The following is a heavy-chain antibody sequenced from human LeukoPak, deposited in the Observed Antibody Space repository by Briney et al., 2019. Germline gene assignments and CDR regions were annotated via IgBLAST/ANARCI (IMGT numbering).Heavy chain of an antibody. CDR3: ARHDYRNWFDP. V-gene: IGHV4-59*08. Sequence: PSETLSPICTVSGGSISSYYWSWIRQPPGKGLEWIGYIYYSGTTNYNPSLKSRVTISVDTSKNQFSLKLSSVTAADTAVYYCARHDYRNWFDPWGQGTLVTVSS. D-gene: IGHD4-11*01. CDR2: IYYSGTT. CDR1: GGSISSYY. J-gene: IGHJ5*02.